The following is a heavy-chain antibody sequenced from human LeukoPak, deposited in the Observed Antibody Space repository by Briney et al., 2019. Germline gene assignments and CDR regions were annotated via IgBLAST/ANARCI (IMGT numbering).Heavy chain of an antibody. CDR3: ARGSRDDILTGYYLGYYFDY. CDR2: IYTSGST. Sequence: PSETLSLTCTVSGGSISNYYWSWIRQPAGKGLEWIGRIYTSGSTNYNPSLKSRVTISVDTSKNQFSLKLSSVTAADTAVYYCARGSRDDILTGYYLGYYFDYWGQGTLVTVSS. D-gene: IGHD3-9*01. V-gene: IGHV4-4*07. J-gene: IGHJ4*02. CDR1: GGSISNYY.